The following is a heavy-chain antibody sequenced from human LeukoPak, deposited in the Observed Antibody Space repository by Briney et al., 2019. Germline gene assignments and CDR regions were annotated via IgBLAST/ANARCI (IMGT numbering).Heavy chain of an antibody. Sequence: GGSLRLSXAASGFTFSDYYMSWIRQAPGKGLEWVSYISSSDNTIFYADSVKGRFTMSRDNAKNSLYLQMNSLRAEDTAVYYCARVMGSYATDYWGQGTLVTVSS. J-gene: IGHJ4*02. CDR1: GFTFSDYY. CDR2: ISSSDNTI. D-gene: IGHD3-16*01. CDR3: ARVMGSYATDY. V-gene: IGHV3-11*04.